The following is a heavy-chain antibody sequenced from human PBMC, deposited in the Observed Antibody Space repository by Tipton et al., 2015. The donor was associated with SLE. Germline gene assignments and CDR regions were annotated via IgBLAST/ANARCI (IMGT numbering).Heavy chain of an antibody. CDR3: ARDRGGVAFDI. J-gene: IGHJ3*02. CDR2: IYYSGST. CDR1: GGSISSGSYY. D-gene: IGHD3-10*01. Sequence: TLSLTCTVSGGSISSGSYYWSWIRQPPGKGLEWIGYIYYSGSTNYNPSLKSRVTISVDTSKNQFSLKLSSVTAADTAVYYCARDRGGVAFDIWGQGTMVTVSS. V-gene: IGHV4-61*01.